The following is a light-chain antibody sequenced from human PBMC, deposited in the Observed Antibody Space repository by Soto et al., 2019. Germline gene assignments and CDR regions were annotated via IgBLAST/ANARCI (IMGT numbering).Light chain of an antibody. CDR2: DVS. CDR1: SSDVGDYNF. J-gene: IGLJ2*01. Sequence: QSVLSQPASVSGSPGQSITISCTGTSSDVGDYNFVSWYQQHPGKAPKLVIYDVSDRPSGVSSRFSGSKSGNTASLTISGLQAEDEADFYCSSYSSTTPHVVFGGGTKLTVL. CDR3: SSYSSTTPHVV. V-gene: IGLV2-14*03.